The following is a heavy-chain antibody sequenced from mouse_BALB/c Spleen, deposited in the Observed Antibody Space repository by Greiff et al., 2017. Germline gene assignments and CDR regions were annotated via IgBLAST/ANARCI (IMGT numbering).Heavy chain of an antibody. Sequence: EVQGVESGGGLVKPGGSLKLSCAASGFTFSSYTMSWVRQTPEKRLEWVATISSGGSYTYYPDSVKGRFTISRDNAKNTLYLQMSSLKSEDTAMYYCTRDGTATYYAMDYWGQGTSVTVSS. D-gene: IGHD1-2*01. CDR2: ISSGGSYT. J-gene: IGHJ4*01. CDR3: TRDGTATYYAMDY. CDR1: GFTFSSYT. V-gene: IGHV5-6-4*01.